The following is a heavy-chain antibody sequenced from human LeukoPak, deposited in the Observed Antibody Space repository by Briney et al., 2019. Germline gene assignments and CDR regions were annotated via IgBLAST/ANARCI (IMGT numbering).Heavy chain of an antibody. V-gene: IGHV3-30*04. J-gene: IGHJ4*02. D-gene: IGHD2-15*01. CDR2: MSYDGSNK. Sequence: GGSLRLSCAASGFTFSTYAMHWVRQAPGKGLEWVAFMSYDGSNKYYADSVKGRFTISRDNSKNTLYLQMNSLRAEDTAVYHCARDNCSGGSCYWGDIDYWGQGTLVTVSS. CDR3: ARDNCSGGSCYWGDIDY. CDR1: GFTFSTYA.